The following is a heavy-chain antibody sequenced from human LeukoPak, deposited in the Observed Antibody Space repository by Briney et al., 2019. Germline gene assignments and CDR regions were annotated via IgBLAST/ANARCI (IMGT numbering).Heavy chain of an antibody. CDR1: GYTFTSYG. J-gene: IGHJ5*02. D-gene: IGHD6-6*01. V-gene: IGHV1-18*01. CDR3: ARVPTMYSSSSYNWFDP. Sequence: GASVKVSCKASGYTFTSYGISWVRQAPGQGLEWMGWISAYNGNTNYAQKLQGRVTMTTDTSTSTAYMELRSLRSDDTAVYYCARVPTMYSSSSYNWFDPWGQGTLVTVSS. CDR2: ISAYNGNT.